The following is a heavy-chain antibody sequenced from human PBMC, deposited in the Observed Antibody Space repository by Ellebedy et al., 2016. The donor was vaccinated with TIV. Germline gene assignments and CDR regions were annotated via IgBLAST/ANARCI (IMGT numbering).Heavy chain of an antibody. CDR2: ISHDGSVK. V-gene: IGHV3-30*18. Sequence: PGGSLRLSCAASGFTFSRFGMQRVRQAPGKGLEWVAVISHDGSVKHYADSVKGRFTISRDNSKNTLNLQLSSLRSEDTAVYYCAKETTELTATTLYWGQGPLVTVSS. D-gene: IGHD1-1*01. CDR3: AKETTELTATTLY. CDR1: GFTFSRFG. J-gene: IGHJ4*02.